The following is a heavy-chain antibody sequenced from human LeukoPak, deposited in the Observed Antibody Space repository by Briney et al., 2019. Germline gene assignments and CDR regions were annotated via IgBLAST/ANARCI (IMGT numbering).Heavy chain of an antibody. J-gene: IGHJ4*02. CDR1: GYTFTGYY. V-gene: IGHV1-2*02. CDR3: ARDPGSYYDSSGTEY. CDR2: INPNSGGT. Sequence: ASVKASCKASGYTFTGYYMHWVRQAPGQGLEWMGWINPNSGGTNYAQKFQGRVTMTRDTSISTAYMELSRLRSDDTAVYYCARDPGSYYDSSGTEYWGQGTLVTVSS. D-gene: IGHD3-22*01.